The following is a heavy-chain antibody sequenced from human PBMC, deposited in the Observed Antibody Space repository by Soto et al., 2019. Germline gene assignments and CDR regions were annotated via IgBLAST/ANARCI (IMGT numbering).Heavy chain of an antibody. D-gene: IGHD5-12*01. Sequence: PSDTLSLTCAVYGGSFSGYYWSWIRQPPGKGLEWIGEINHSGSTNYNPSLKSRVTISVDTSKNQFSLKLSSVTAADTAVYYCARAYLRRSRYSGYEWNYYYYYGMDVWGQGTTVTVSS. CDR2: INHSGST. CDR3: ARAYLRRSRYSGYEWNYYYYYGMDV. V-gene: IGHV4-34*01. J-gene: IGHJ6*02. CDR1: GGSFSGYY.